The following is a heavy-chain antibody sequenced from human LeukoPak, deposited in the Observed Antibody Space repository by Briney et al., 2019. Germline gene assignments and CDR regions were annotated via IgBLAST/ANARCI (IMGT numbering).Heavy chain of an antibody. V-gene: IGHV1-18*01. CDR3: ARGHIRVPFDY. CDR1: GYTFTTYG. Sequence: ASVKVSCKSAGYTFTTYGMSWVRQAPGQGLEWMGWIGPYNGNTNSAQKVQGRVTMTTDTSTSTAYMELRSLRSDDTAVYYCARGHIRVPFDYWGQGTLVTVSS. J-gene: IGHJ4*02. D-gene: IGHD1-1*01. CDR2: IGPYNGNT.